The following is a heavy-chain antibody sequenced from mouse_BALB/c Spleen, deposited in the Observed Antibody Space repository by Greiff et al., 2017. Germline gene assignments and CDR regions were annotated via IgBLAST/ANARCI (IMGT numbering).Heavy chain of an antibody. J-gene: IGHJ4*01. CDR1: GFAFSSYD. V-gene: IGHV5-12-1*01. CDR2: ISSGGGSI. Sequence: EVMLVESGGGLVKPGGSLKLSCAASGFAFSSYDMSWVRQTPEKRLEWVAYISSGGGSIYYPDTVKGRFTISRDNAKNTLYLQMSSLKSEDTAMYYCARHNSDLFYAMDYWGQGTSVTVSS. D-gene: IGHD1-1*01. CDR3: ARHNSDLFYAMDY.